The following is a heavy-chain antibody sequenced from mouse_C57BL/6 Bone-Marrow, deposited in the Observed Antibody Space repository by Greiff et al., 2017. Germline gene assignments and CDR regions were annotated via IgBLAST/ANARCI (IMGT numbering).Heavy chain of an antibody. Sequence: EVQLVESGPELVKPGASVKISCKASGYSFTDYNMNWVKQSNGKSLEWIGVINPNYGTTSYNQKFKGKATLTVDQSSSTAYMQLNSLTSDDSAVXYCSKHSSGYLFAYRGQGALVTVSA. CDR3: SKHSSGYLFAY. CDR1: GYSFTDYN. J-gene: IGHJ3*01. CDR2: INPNYGTT. D-gene: IGHD3-2*02. V-gene: IGHV1-39*01.